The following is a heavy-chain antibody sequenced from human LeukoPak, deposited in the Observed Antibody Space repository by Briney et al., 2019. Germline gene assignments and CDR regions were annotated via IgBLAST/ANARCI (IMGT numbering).Heavy chain of an antibody. CDR2: INHSGST. V-gene: IGHV4-34*01. Sequence: SETLSLTCAVYGGSFSGYYWSWIRQPPGKGLEWIGEINHSGSTNYNPSLKSRVTISVDTSKNQFSLKLSSVTAADTAVYYCARRSPGGYYGSGSYYMSARNYYYMDVWGKGTTVTISS. D-gene: IGHD3-10*01. J-gene: IGHJ6*03. CDR1: GGSFSGYY. CDR3: ARRSPGGYYGSGSYYMSARNYYYMDV.